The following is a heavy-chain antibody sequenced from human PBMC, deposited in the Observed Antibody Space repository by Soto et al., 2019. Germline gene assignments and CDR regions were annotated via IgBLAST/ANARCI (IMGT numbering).Heavy chain of an antibody. CDR3: ARGAYDSSGYQYFQH. CDR1: GYIFTSYY. CDR2: INPFDGSR. D-gene: IGHD3-22*01. V-gene: IGHV1-46*01. Sequence: AASVKVSCKASGYIFTSYYIHWVRQAPGQGLEWMGWINPFDGSRMFAQSFQGRVTMTRDTSTSTVYMEVSSLRSEDTAVYYCARGAYDSSGYQYFQHWGQGTLVTVSS. J-gene: IGHJ1*01.